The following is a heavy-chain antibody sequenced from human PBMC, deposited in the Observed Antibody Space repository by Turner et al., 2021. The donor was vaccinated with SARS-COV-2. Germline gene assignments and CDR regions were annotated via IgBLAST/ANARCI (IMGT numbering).Heavy chain of an antibody. Sequence: EVQLLESGGGLVQPRGSLRLTCAASGFAFSNYAITWVLQYPGKGLEWVSGLSGVIFTTYYADPAKSRFTISRDNAKNTLYLQMNSLRVEDTAVYYCAKRDFADSNGYAPLFDYWGQGTLVTVSS. J-gene: IGHJ4*02. D-gene: IGHD3-22*01. CDR3: AKRDFADSNGYAPLFDY. V-gene: IGHV3-23*01. CDR1: GFAFSNYA. CDR2: LSGVIFTT.